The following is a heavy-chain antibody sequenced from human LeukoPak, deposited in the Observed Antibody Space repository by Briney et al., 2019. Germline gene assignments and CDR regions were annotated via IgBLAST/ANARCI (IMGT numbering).Heavy chain of an antibody. CDR1: GGSISSYY. Sequence: SETLSLTCTVSGGSISSYYWSWIRQPPGKGLEWIGYIYYSGSTNYNPSLKSRVTISVDTSKNQFSLKLSSVTAADTAVYYCARDSGYSYGFDYWGQGTLVTVSS. J-gene: IGHJ4*02. CDR3: ARDSGYSYGFDY. D-gene: IGHD5-18*01. V-gene: IGHV4-59*01. CDR2: IYYSGST.